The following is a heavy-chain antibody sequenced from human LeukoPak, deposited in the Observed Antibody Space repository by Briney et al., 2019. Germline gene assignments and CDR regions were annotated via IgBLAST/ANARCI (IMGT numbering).Heavy chain of an antibody. Sequence: SETLSLTCTVSGGSISSYYWSWIRQPPGKGLEWIGYIYYSGSTNYNPSLKSRVTISVDTSKNQFSLKLSSVTAADTAVYYCARHGRAVTKFDYWGQGTLVTVSS. V-gene: IGHV4-59*08. J-gene: IGHJ4*02. CDR3: ARHGRAVTKFDY. CDR2: IYYSGST. CDR1: GGSISSYY. D-gene: IGHD4-17*01.